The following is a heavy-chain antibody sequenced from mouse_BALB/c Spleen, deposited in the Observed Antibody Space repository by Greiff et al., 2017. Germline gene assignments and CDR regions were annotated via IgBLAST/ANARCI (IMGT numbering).Heavy chain of an antibody. D-gene: IGHD4-1*01. J-gene: IGHJ1*01. Sequence: EVKLVESGGGLVKPGGSLKLSCAASGFTFSDYYMYWVRQTPEKRLEWVATISDGGSYTYYPDSVKGRFTISRDNAKNNLYLQMSSLKSEDTAMYYCASLTGYWYFDVWGAGTTVTVSS. V-gene: IGHV5-4*02. CDR1: GFTFSDYY. CDR3: ASLTGYWYFDV. CDR2: ISDGGSYT.